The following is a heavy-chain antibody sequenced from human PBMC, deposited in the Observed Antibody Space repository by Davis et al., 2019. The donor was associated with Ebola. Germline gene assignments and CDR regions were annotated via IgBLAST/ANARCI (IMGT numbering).Heavy chain of an antibody. J-gene: IGHJ6*02. CDR1: GFTFSSYW. CDR2: INSDGSST. Sequence: HTGGSLRLSCAASGFTFSSYWMHWVRQAPGKGLVWVSRINSDGSSTSCADSVKGRFTISRDNAKNTLYLQMNSLRAEDTAVYYCARDHCSSTSCYREDMDVWGQGTTVTVSS. V-gene: IGHV3-74*01. D-gene: IGHD2-2*01. CDR3: ARDHCSSTSCYREDMDV.